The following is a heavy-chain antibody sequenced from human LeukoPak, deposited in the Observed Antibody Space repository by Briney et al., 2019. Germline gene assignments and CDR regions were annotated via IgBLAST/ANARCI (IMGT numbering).Heavy chain of an antibody. CDR1: GFTFSAYT. Sequence: GGSLRLSCAASGFTFSAYTMNWVRQAPGKGLEWVSGISGSSNDRYYADSVKGRFTISRDSAKDSLYLQMNSLRAEETAVYYCATGYSRSQTRMDVWGKGTTVTVSS. D-gene: IGHD6-13*01. CDR3: ATGYSRSQTRMDV. CDR2: ISGSSNDR. J-gene: IGHJ6*03. V-gene: IGHV3-21*01.